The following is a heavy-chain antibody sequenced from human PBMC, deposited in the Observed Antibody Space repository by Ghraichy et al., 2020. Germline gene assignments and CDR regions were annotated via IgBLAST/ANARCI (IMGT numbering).Heavy chain of an antibody. V-gene: IGHV4-39*01. D-gene: IGHD3-3*01. CDR1: GGSISSSSYY. CDR3: ARLYYDFWSDYYNGGWFDP. J-gene: IGHJ5*02. Sequence: SETLSLTCTVSGGSISSSSYYWGWIRQPPGKGLEWIGSIYYSGSTYYNPSLKSRVTISVDTSKNQFSLKLSSVTAADTAVYYCARLYYDFWSDYYNGGWFDPWGQGTLVTVSS. CDR2: IYYSGST.